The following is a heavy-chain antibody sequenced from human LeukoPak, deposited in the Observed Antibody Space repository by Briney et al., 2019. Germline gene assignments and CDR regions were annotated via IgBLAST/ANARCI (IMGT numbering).Heavy chain of an antibody. V-gene: IGHV4-30-4*08. CDR1: GGSISSGDYY. J-gene: IGHJ4*02. CDR2: IYYSGST. CDR3: ARGGGGYCSSTSCYTWDY. Sequence: SQTLSLTCTVSGGSISSGDYYWRWIRQPPGKGLEWIGYIYYSGSTYYNPSLKSRVTISVDTSKNQFSLKLSSVTAAGTAVYYCARGGGGYCSSTSCYTWDYWGQGTLVTVSS. D-gene: IGHD2-2*02.